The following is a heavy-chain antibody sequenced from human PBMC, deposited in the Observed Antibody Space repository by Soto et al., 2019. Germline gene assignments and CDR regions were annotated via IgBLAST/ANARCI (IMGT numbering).Heavy chain of an antibody. V-gene: IGHV3-21*01. CDR2: ISSTSTYT. CDR1: GFTFRSYA. J-gene: IGHJ4*02. Sequence: LRLSCAASGFTFRSYAMNWVRQTQERGLEWVSSISSTSTYTHYADSVKGRFTISRDNANNSLFLQMNSLRAEDTAIYYCARDLALAGNYWGQGALVTVSS. CDR3: ARDLALAGNY. D-gene: IGHD6-19*01.